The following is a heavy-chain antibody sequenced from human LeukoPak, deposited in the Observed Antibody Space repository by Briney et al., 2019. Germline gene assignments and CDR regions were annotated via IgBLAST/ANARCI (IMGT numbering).Heavy chain of an antibody. CDR3: ARAAGDYVWGSYRGPDY. CDR1: GGSISSGGYY. CDR2: IYYSGST. J-gene: IGHJ4*02. V-gene: IGHV4-31*03. Sequence: SETLSLTCTVSGGSISSGGYYWSWIRQHPGKGLEWIGYIYYSGSTYYNPPLKSRVTISVDTSKNQFSLKLSSVTAADTDVYDCARAAGDYVWGSYRGPDYWGQGTLVTVSS. D-gene: IGHD3-16*02.